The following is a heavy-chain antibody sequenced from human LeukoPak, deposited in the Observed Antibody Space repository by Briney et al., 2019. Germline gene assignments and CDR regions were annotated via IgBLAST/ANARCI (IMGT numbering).Heavy chain of an antibody. V-gene: IGHV3-30*03. CDR3: TTDSGYGPGGY. Sequence: GGSLRLSCAASGCTFSSYGMHWVRQAPGKGLEWVAVISYDGSNKYYADSVKGRFTISRDNSKNTLYLQMNSLRAEDTAVYYCTTDSGYGPGGYWGQGTLVTVSS. D-gene: IGHD5-12*01. CDR1: GCTFSSYG. J-gene: IGHJ4*02. CDR2: ISYDGSNK.